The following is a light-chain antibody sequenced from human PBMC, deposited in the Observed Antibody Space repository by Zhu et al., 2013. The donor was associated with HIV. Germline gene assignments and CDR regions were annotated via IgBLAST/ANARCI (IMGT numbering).Light chain of an antibody. J-gene: IGLJ2*01. V-gene: IGLV7-46*01. CDR1: TGAVTSGHF. CDR3: LVSYSGARPGI. Sequence: QTVVTQEPSLTVSPGGTVTLTCGSNTGAVTSGHFPYWFQQKPGQAPRTLIYDTTKTHSWTPARFSGSLLGGKAALTLSGAQPEDEADYYCLVSYSGARPGIFGGGTRLTVL. CDR2: DTT.